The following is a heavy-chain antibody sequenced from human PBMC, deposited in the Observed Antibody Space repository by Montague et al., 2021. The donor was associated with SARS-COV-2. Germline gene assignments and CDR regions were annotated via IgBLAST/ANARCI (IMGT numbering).Heavy chain of an antibody. J-gene: IGHJ6*02. D-gene: IGHD5-24*01. CDR1: GFSLSTSGMC. V-gene: IGHV2-70*01. Sequence: PALVKPTQTLTLTCTFSGFSLSTSGMCVSWIRQPPGKALEWLALIDWDDDKYYSTSLKTRLTISKDTSKNQVVLTMTNMDPVDTATYYCAQTSVEMATIGAYYYYGMDVWGQGTTVTVSS. CDR3: AQTSVEMATIGAYYYYGMDV. CDR2: IDWDDDK.